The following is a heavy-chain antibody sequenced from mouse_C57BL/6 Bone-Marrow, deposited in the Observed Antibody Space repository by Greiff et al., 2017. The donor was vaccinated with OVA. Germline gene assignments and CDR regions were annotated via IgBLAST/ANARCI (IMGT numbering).Heavy chain of an antibody. D-gene: IGHD5-1-1*01. CDR2: INYDGSST. CDR1: GFTFSDYY. V-gene: IGHV5-16*01. Sequence: EVQRVESEGGLVQPGSSMKLSCTASGFTFSDYYMAWVRQVPEKGLEWVANINYDGSSTYYLDPLKSRFIISRDNAKNILYLQMSSLKSEDTATYYCAREEGYPYYFDYWGQGTTLTVSS. CDR3: AREEGYPYYFDY. J-gene: IGHJ2*01.